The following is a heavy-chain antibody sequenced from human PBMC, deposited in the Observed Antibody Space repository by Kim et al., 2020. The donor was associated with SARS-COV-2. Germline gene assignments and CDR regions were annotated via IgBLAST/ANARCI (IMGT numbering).Heavy chain of an antibody. Sequence: YDPPTLTSRVTIAVDTSKNQFSLKLSSVTAADTAVYYCALDSSSWYYFDYWGQGTLVTVSS. J-gene: IGHJ4*02. CDR3: ALDSSSWYYFDY. D-gene: IGHD6-13*01. V-gene: IGHV4-30-2*04.